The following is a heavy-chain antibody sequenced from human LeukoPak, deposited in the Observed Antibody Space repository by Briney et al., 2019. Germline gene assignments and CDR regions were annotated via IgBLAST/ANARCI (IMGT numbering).Heavy chain of an antibody. Sequence: ASVKVSCKASGGTFSGYTISWVRQAPGQGLEWMGRIIPILGIANYAQKFQGRVTITADKSTSTAYMELSSLRSEDTAVYYCARDLRCSSTSCYNYYYYMDVWGKGTTVTVSS. CDR2: IIPILGIA. D-gene: IGHD2-2*02. CDR1: GGTFSGYT. J-gene: IGHJ6*03. V-gene: IGHV1-69*04. CDR3: ARDLRCSSTSCYNYYYYMDV.